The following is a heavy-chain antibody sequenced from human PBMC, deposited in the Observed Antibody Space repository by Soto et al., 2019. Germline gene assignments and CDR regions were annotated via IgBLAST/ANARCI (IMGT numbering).Heavy chain of an antibody. V-gene: IGHV4-28*01. Sequence: PSETLSLTCAVSGYSISSSNWWGWIRQPPGKGLEWIGYIYYSETTYYNPSLGSRVTMSVDTSKNQFSLRVTSVTVADTAVYYCARLGGYCSGTSTSCYGFYGMDVWGQGTTVTVS. D-gene: IGHD2-2*01. CDR2: IYYSETT. CDR1: GYSISSSNW. CDR3: ARLGGYCSGTSTSCYGFYGMDV. J-gene: IGHJ6*02.